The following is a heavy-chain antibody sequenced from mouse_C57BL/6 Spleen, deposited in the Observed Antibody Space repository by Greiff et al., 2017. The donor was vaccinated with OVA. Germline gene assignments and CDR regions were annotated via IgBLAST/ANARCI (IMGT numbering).Heavy chain of an antibody. CDR3: ATIYYDYVDY. D-gene: IGHD2-4*01. CDR2: ISYDGNN. J-gene: IGHJ2*01. CDR1: GYSITSGYY. V-gene: IGHV3-6*01. Sequence: EVKLMKSGPGLVKPSQSLSLTCSVTGYSITSGYYWNWIRQFPGNKLEWMGYISYDGNNNYNPSLKNRISITRDTSKNQFFLKLNSVTAEDTATYYCATIYYDYVDYWGQGTTLTVSS.